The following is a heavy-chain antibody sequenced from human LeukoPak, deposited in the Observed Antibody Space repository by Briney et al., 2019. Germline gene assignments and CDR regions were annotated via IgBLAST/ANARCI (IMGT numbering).Heavy chain of an antibody. J-gene: IGHJ6*02. CDR1: GYTFTSYD. CDR3: ARTAAGYYYYYYGMDV. Sequence: ASVKVSCKASGYTFTSYDINWVRQATGQGLEWMGWMNPNSGNTNYAQKLQGRVTMTTDTSTSTAYMELRSLRSDDTAVYYCARTAAGYYYYYYGMDVWGQGTTVTVSS. CDR2: MNPNSGNT. D-gene: IGHD6-13*01. V-gene: IGHV1-18*01.